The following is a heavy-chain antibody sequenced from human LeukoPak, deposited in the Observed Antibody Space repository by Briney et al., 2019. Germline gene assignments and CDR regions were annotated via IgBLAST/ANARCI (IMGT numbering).Heavy chain of an antibody. CDR2: INPNSGGT. CDR3: AREYLPLYYNYYDSSGYYHYFDY. CDR1: GYTFTGYY. Sequence: ASVKVSCKASGYTFTGYYTHWVRQAPGQGLEWMGWINPNSGGTNYAQKFQGRVTMTRDTSISTAYMELSRLRSDDTAVYYCAREYLPLYYNYYDSSGYYHYFDYWGQGTLVTVSS. J-gene: IGHJ4*02. V-gene: IGHV1-2*02. D-gene: IGHD3-22*01.